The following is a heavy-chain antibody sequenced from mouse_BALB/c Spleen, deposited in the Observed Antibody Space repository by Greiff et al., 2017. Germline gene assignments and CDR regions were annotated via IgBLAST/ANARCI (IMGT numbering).Heavy chain of an antibody. CDR3: ARDPAGRYFDV. Sequence: EVKLVESGGGLVKPGGSLKLSCAASGFTFSSYAMSWVRQSPEKRLEWVAEISSGGSYTYYPDTVTGRFTISRDNAKNTLYLEMSSLRSEDTAMYYCARDPAGRYFDVWGAGTTVTVSS. J-gene: IGHJ1*01. CDR1: GFTFSSYA. CDR2: ISSGGSYT. V-gene: IGHV5-9-4*01. D-gene: IGHD4-1*01.